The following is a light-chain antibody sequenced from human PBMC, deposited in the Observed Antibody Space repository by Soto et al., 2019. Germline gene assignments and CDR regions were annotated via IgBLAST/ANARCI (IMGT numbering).Light chain of an antibody. Sequence: DIVMTQSPDSLAVSLGERATINCKSSQIVLYSSTNKNFLAWYQQKPGQPPKLLIYWASTRESGVPDRFSGSGSVTDFTLTISSLQTEDVAVYYCQQYYSTPLTFGGGTKVEIK. CDR3: QQYYSTPLT. J-gene: IGKJ4*01. V-gene: IGKV4-1*01. CDR2: WAS. CDR1: QIVLYSSTNKNF.